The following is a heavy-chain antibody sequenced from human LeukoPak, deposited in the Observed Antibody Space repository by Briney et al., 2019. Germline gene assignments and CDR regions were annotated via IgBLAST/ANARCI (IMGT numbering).Heavy chain of an antibody. Sequence: GGSLRLSCAASGFTFDDYAMHWVRQAPGKGLEWVSGISWNSGSIGHADSVKGRFTISRDNAKNSLYLQMNSLRAEDTALYYCAKDIHKASTAFDIWGQGTMVTVSS. CDR3: AKDIHKASTAFDI. V-gene: IGHV3-9*01. J-gene: IGHJ3*02. CDR1: GFTFDDYA. CDR2: ISWNSGSI.